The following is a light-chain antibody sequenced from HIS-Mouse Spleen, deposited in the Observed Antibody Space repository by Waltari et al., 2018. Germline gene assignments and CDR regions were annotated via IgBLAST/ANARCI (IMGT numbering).Light chain of an antibody. J-gene: IGKJ4*01. CDR2: GAS. CDR3: QQRSTALT. CDR1: QSVSSSY. Sequence: EIVLTQSPGTLSLSPGERATLSCRASQSVSSSYLAWYQQKPGQAPRLLIYGASSRATGIPDRFSGSGSGTDFTLTISSLEPEDFAVYYCQQRSTALTFGGGTKVEIK. V-gene: IGKV3D-20*02.